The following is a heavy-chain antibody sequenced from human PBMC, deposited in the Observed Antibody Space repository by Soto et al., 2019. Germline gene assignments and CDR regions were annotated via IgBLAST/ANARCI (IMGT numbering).Heavy chain of an antibody. J-gene: IGHJ3*02. CDR2: IKQDGSEK. CDR1: GFTFSSYW. V-gene: IGHV3-7*01. CDR3: ARDQRFDKYYAFWSGSFSRHDAFDI. D-gene: IGHD3-3*01. Sequence: GGSLRLSCAASGFTFSSYWMSWVRQAPGKGLEWVANIKQDGSEKYYVDSVKGRFTSSRDNAKNSLYLQMNSLRAEDTAVYYCARDQRFDKYYAFWSGSFSRHDAFDIWGQGTMVTASS.